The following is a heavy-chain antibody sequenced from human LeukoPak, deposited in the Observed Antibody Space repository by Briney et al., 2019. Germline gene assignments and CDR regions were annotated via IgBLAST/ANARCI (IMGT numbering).Heavy chain of an antibody. CDR3: AKEYRTTTTIWGYFDY. D-gene: IGHD3-16*01. CDR2: ISGSGGST. V-gene: IGHV3-23*01. CDR1: GFTFSSYA. J-gene: IGHJ4*02. Sequence: GSLRLSCAASGFTFSSYAMSWVRQAPGKGLEWVSAISGSGGSTYYADSVKGRFTISRDNSENTLYLQMNSLRAEDTAVYYCAKEYRTTTTIWGYFDYWGQGTLVTVSS.